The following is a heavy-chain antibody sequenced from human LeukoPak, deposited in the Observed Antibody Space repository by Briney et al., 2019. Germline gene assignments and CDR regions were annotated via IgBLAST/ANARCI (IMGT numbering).Heavy chain of an antibody. Sequence: GGSLRLSCAASGFTFSNYGMNWVRQAPGKGLEWVSSIRVRSDSTHYAESDQGRFTISRDDSKNTLYLQMNSLRAEDTAVYYCAKVADTSDYFYFFDYWGQGTLVTVSS. CDR3: AKVADTSDYFYFFDY. D-gene: IGHD3-22*01. V-gene: IGHV3-23*01. CDR2: IRVRSDST. CDR1: GFTFSNYG. J-gene: IGHJ4*02.